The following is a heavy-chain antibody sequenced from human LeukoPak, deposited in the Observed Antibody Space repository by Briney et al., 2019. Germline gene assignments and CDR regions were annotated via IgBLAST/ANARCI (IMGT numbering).Heavy chain of an antibody. D-gene: IGHD3-22*01. J-gene: IGHJ4*02. Sequence: PSETLSLTCTVSVGSISSYYWSWIRQPAGKGLEWIGRIYTSGITNYNPSLKSRVTMSVDTSKNQFSLKLTSVTAADTAVYYCARANSYDSSGHYYEFGYWGQGTLVTVSS. CDR2: IYTSGIT. CDR3: ARANSYDSSGHYYEFGY. CDR1: VGSISSYY. V-gene: IGHV4-4*07.